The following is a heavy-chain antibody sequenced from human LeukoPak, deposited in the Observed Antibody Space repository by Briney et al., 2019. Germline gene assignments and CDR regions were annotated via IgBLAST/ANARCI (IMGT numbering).Heavy chain of an antibody. CDR1: GFTFSSYS. CDR3: ARDVEWLAYYFDY. Sequence: GGSLRLSSAASGFTFSSYSMNWVRQAPGKGLEWVSYISSSSSTIYYADSVKGRFTISRDNAKNSLYLQMNSLRAEDTAVYYCARDVEWLAYYFDYWGQGTLVTVSS. V-gene: IGHV3-48*01. CDR2: ISSSSSTI. D-gene: IGHD6-19*01. J-gene: IGHJ4*02.